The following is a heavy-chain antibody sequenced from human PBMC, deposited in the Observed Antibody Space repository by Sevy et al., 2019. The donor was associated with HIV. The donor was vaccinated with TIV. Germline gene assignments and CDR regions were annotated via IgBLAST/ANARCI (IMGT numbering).Heavy chain of an antibody. CDR3: ARDLPPSATTVAHFDY. CDR2: ISQSGGTT. V-gene: IGHV3-48*03. CDR1: GFIFSSYE. J-gene: IGHJ4*02. D-gene: IGHD4-17*01. Sequence: GGSLRLSCAASGFIFSSYEMSWVRQAPGKGLEWVSHISQSGGTTYYSDSVKGRFTISRENAKNSLYLQMNGLRAEDTAIYYCARDLPPSATTVAHFDYWGQGTLVTVSS.